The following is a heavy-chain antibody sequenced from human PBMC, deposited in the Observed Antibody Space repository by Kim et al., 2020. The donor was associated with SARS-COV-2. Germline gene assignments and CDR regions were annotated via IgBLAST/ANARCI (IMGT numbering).Heavy chain of an antibody. CDR1: GGSISSYY. J-gene: IGHJ4*02. D-gene: IGHD3-10*01. CDR3: ARRRFYYGSGSYWFDY. Sequence: SETLSLTCTVSGGSISSYYWSWIRQPPGKGLEWIGYIYYSGSTNYNPSLKSRVTISVDTSKNQFSLKLSSVTAADTAVYYCARRRFYYGSGSYWFDYWGQGTLVTVSS. CDR2: IYYSGST. V-gene: IGHV4-59*01.